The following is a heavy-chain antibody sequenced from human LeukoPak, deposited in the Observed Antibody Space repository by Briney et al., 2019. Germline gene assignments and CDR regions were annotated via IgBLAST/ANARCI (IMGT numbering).Heavy chain of an antibody. D-gene: IGHD5-18*01. V-gene: IGHV3-73*01. CDR3: TRAGYSYGRGYYFDY. Sequence: GGSLRLSCSASGFTLSSYGMHWVRQASGKGLEWVGRIRSKANSYATAYAASVKGRFTISRDDSKNTAYLQMNSLKTEDTAVYYCTRAGYSYGRGYYFDYWGQGTLVTVSS. J-gene: IGHJ4*02. CDR2: IRSKANSYAT. CDR1: GFTLSSYG.